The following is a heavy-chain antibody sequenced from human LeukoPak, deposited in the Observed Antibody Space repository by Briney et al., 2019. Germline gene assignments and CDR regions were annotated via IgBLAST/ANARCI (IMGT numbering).Heavy chain of an antibody. Sequence: SETLSLTCTVSGVSITSFYWSWIRQPPGKGLEWIGYIYFSGSTNYNPSLRSRVTVSLDTTKNQVSLKLSSVSAADTAVYYCASTGYCIGGSCYSNYFDHWGQGTLVTVSS. D-gene: IGHD2-15*01. CDR1: GVSITSFY. J-gene: IGHJ4*02. V-gene: IGHV4-59*08. CDR3: ASTGYCIGGSCYSNYFDH. CDR2: IYFSGST.